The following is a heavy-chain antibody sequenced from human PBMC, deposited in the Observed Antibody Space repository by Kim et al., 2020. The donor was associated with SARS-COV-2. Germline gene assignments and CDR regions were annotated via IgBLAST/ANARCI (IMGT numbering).Heavy chain of an antibody. CDR3: ARGKASGFGGGAFDY. Sequence: DSVKGRFTISRDNSNNTLFLQMNSLRAEDTAVYYCARGKASGFGGGAFDYWGQGTLVTVSS. J-gene: IGHJ4*02. V-gene: IGHV3-53*01. D-gene: IGHD3-22*01.